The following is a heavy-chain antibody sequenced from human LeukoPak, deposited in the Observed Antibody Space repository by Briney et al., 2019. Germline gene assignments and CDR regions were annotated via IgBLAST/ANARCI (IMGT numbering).Heavy chain of an antibody. V-gene: IGHV3-48*03. D-gene: IGHD5-18*01. CDR3: ARGGGYSYGIRYYFDN. CDR1: GFTFSSYE. CDR2: ISSSGSTI. J-gene: IGHJ4*02. Sequence: GGSLRLSCAASGFTFSSYEMNWVRQAPGKGLEWISYISSSGSTIYSADSVKGRFTISRNNAKNSLFLQMNSLRAEDTAVYYCARGGGYSYGIRYYFDNWGQGTLVTVSS.